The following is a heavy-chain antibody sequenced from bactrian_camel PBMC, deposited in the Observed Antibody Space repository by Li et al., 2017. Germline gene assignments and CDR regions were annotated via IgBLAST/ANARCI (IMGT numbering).Heavy chain of an antibody. CDR3: ANSFLG. CDR2: IFTGGGDT. D-gene: IGHD1*01. CDR1: GLTFDDYT. V-gene: IGHV3S63*01. Sequence: HVQLVESGGGLVQAGGSLRLSCTASGLTFDDYTMGWFRQAPGKEREGVAAIFTGGGDTYYSNSVKFRFTISRDKANNTVYLQMNSLKSEDKAMYYCANSFLGWGQGTQVTVS. J-gene: IGHJ4*01.